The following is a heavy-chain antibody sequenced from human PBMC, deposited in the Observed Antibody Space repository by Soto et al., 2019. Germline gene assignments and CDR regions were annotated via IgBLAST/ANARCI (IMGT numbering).Heavy chain of an antibody. J-gene: IGHJ5*02. Sequence: ASVKVSCKASGYTFTSYGISWVRQAPGQGLEWMGWISAYNGNTNYAQKLQGRVTMTTDTSTSTAYMELRSLRSDDTAVYYCARDGAYYYDSSGYYRWFDPRGQGTPVTVSS. D-gene: IGHD3-22*01. CDR3: ARDGAYYYDSSGYYRWFDP. V-gene: IGHV1-18*01. CDR1: GYTFTSYG. CDR2: ISAYNGNT.